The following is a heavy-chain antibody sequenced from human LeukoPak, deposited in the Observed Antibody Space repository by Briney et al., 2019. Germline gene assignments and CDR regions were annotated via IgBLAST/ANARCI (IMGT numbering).Heavy chain of an antibody. V-gene: IGHV1-46*01. Sequence: ASVKVSCKASGYTFTSYYMHWVRQAPGQGLEWMGIINPSGGSTSYAQKFQGRVTMTRDTSTSTVYMELSSLRSEDTAVYYCARATSGGSYDSYYLDYWGQGTLVTVSS. CDR3: ARATSGGSYDSYYLDY. D-gene: IGHD1-26*01. CDR2: INPSGGST. J-gene: IGHJ4*02. CDR1: GYTFTSYY.